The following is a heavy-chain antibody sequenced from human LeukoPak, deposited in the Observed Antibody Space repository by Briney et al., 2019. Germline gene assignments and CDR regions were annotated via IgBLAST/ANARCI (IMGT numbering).Heavy chain of an antibody. V-gene: IGHV3-53*01. D-gene: IGHD2-15*01. J-gene: IGHJ4*02. CDR1: GFTVSSNC. CDR3: ARRYCSGGTCYFLDY. Sequence: GGSLRLSCAASGFTVSSNCMSWVRQAPGKGLEWVSLICSGGNTYYADSVKGRFTISRDDSKNTLYLQMNSRRAEDTAVYYCARRYCSGGTCYFLDYWGQGTLVTVSS. CDR2: ICSGGNT.